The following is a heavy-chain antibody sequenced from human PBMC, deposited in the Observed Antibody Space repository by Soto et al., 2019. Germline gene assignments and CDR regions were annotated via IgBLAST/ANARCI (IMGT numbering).Heavy chain of an antibody. CDR1: GGSISSGGYY. D-gene: IGHD3-3*01. V-gene: IGHV4-31*03. J-gene: IGHJ3*02. CDR2: IYYSGST. Sequence: PSETLSLTCTVSGGSISSGGYYWSWIRQHPGKGLEWIGYIYYSGSTYYNPSLKSRVTISVETSKNKFSLKLSSVTAADTAVYYCASAVFGAANASDIWGQGNMVTVSS. CDR3: ASAVFGAANASDI.